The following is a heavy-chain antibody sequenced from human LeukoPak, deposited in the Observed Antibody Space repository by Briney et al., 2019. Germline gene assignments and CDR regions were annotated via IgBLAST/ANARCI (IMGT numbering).Heavy chain of an antibody. CDR1: GFTFSTYD. V-gene: IGHV3-30*03. Sequence: GGSLRLSCAASGFTFSTYDMHWVRQAPGKGLEWVAIISYDGSDKYYADSVKGRFTISRDNSKNTLYLQMNSLREEDTAVYYCARDPAASMIYYFDHWGQGTLVAVSS. D-gene: IGHD2-2*01. CDR3: ARDPAASMIYYFDH. CDR2: ISYDGSDK. J-gene: IGHJ4*02.